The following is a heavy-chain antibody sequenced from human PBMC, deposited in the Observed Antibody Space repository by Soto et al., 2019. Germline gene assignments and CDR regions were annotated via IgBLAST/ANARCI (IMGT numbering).Heavy chain of an antibody. J-gene: IGHJ1*01. CDR3: ARSVVTASPHYFQH. Sequence: QVQLVESGGGVVQPGRSLRLSCAASGFTFSSYDMHWVRQAPGKGLEWVSLISYDGSNDYYADSVKGRFSISRDNSKNTLYLQMNSLRAEDTAVYYCARSVVTASPHYFQHWGQGTLVTVSS. V-gene: IGHV3-30-3*01. CDR1: GFTFSSYD. D-gene: IGHD2-21*02. CDR2: ISYDGSND.